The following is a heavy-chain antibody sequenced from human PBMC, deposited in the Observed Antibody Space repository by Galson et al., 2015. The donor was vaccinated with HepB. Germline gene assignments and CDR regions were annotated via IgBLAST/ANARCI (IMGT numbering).Heavy chain of an antibody. D-gene: IGHD3-16*01. CDR2: IWHDGNDS. V-gene: IGHV3-33*01. Sequence: SLRLSCAASGFTFSIYGMHWVRQTSAKGLEWVAIIWHDGNDSFYADSLKDRFIISRDNSNNTLYLQMNNLRVEDTGIYFCARERGRRGDLDYWGQGTPVTVSS. J-gene: IGHJ4*02. CDR1: GFTFSIYG. CDR3: ARERGRRGDLDY.